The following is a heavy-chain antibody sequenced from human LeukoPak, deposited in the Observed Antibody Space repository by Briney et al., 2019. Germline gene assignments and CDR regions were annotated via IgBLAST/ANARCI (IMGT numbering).Heavy chain of an antibody. D-gene: IGHD1-1*01. CDR1: VYTFTNYD. V-gene: IGHV1-8*01. CDR2: MSPYSGTT. CDR3: ARALDTTVLLGAY. J-gene: IGHJ4*02. Sequence: ASVTVSCTASVYTFTNYDINWVRQAAGQGLEGRGWMSPYSGTTGPAQKFQGRVTMTRKNAINTAYLEMRSLTSEDTAVYYCARALDTTVLLGAYWGQGTLVTVSS.